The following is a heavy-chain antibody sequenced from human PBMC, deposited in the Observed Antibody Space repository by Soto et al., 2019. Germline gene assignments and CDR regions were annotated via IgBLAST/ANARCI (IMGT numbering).Heavy chain of an antibody. D-gene: IGHD2-21*02. CDR3: ARVMSGGDTYYIDS. CDR2: IHYSGST. V-gene: IGHV4-59*01. Sequence: GLEWIGFIHYSGSTNYNPSLKGRVTMSVDTSKNQFSLKLTSVNTADTAIYYCARVMSGGDTYYIDSWGQGTLVTVSS. J-gene: IGHJ4*02.